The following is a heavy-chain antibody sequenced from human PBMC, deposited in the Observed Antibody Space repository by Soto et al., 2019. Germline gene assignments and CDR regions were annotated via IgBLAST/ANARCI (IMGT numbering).Heavy chain of an antibody. CDR3: AKDLVGSNADYFDY. J-gene: IGHJ4*02. CDR1: GFTFSSYA. V-gene: IGHV3-23*01. Sequence: PGGSLRLSCAASGFTFSSYAMSWVRQAPGKGMEWVAAISSSGGSTYYADSVKGRFTISRDNSKNTLYLQMNSLRAEDAAVYYCAKDLVGSNADYFDYWGQGTLVTVSP. CDR2: ISSSGGST. D-gene: IGHD2-15*01.